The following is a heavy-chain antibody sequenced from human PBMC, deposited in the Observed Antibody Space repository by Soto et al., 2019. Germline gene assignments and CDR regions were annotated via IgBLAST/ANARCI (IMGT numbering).Heavy chain of an antibody. CDR1: GYTFTSYG. D-gene: IGHD5-12*01. Sequence: GASVKVSCKASGYTFTSYGISWVRQAPGQGLEWMGWISAYNGNTNYAQKLQGRVTMTTDTSTSTAYMELRSLRSDDTAVYYCARDLPPPTILHFDYWGQGTLVTVSS. CDR2: ISAYNGNT. CDR3: ARDLPPPTILHFDY. J-gene: IGHJ4*02. V-gene: IGHV1-18*04.